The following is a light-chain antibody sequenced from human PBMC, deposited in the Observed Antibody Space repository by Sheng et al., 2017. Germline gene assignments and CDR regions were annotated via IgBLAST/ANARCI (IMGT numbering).Light chain of an antibody. CDR2: DVS. CDR3: SSYTTSSTPWV. CDR1: SSDVGSYNL. J-gene: IGLJ3*02. V-gene: IGLV2-14*02. Sequence: QSALTQPASVSGSPGQSITISCTGTSSDVGSYNLVSWYQHHPGKAPKLMISDVSNRPSGVSNRFSGSKSGNTASLTISGLLAEDEADYYCSSYTTSSTPWVFGGGTKLTVL.